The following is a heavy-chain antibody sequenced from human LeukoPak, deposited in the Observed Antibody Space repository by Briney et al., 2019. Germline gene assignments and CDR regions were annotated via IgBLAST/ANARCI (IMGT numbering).Heavy chain of an antibody. CDR3: ARSPITMVRGSSLDV. D-gene: IGHD3-10*01. V-gene: IGHV4-61*01. Sequence: SETLSLTCTVSGGSISSSSYYWSWIRQPPGKGLEWIGYIYYSGSTNYNPSLKSRVTISVDTSKNQFSLKLSSVTAADTAVYYCARSPITMVRGSSLDVWGKGTTVTISS. J-gene: IGHJ6*04. CDR1: GGSISSSSYY. CDR2: IYYSGST.